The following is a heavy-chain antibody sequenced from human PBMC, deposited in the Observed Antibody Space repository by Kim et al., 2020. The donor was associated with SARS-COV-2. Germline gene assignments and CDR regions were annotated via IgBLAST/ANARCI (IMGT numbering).Heavy chain of an antibody. V-gene: IGHV4-4*07. CDR2: IYTSGST. D-gene: IGHD3-3*01. J-gene: IGHJ4*02. Sequence: SETLSLTCTVSGGSISSYYWSWIRQPAGKGLEWIGRIYTSGSTNYNPSLKSRVTMSVDTSKNQFSLKLSSVTAADTAVYYCASSIAYYDSFDYWGQGTLVTVSS. CDR3: ASSIAYYDSFDY. CDR1: GGSISSYY.